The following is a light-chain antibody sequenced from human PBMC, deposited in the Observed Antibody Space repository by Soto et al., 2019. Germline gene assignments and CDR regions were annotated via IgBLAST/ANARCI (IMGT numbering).Light chain of an antibody. CDR1: SSDVGGYNY. CDR3: SSYTSSSTPYV. Sequence: QSALTQPASVSGSLGQSITISCTGTSSDVGGYNYVSWYQQHPGKAPKVMIYEVSNRPSGVPNRFSGSKSGNTASLTISGLQAEDEADYYCSSYTSSSTPYVFGTGTKLTVL. CDR2: EVS. V-gene: IGLV2-14*03. J-gene: IGLJ1*01.